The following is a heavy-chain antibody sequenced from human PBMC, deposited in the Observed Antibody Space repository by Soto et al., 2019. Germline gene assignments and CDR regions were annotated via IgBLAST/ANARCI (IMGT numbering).Heavy chain of an antibody. CDR2: IIPIFGTA. V-gene: IGHV1-69*06. D-gene: IGHD3-3*01. CDR1: GGTFSSYA. J-gene: IGHJ6*02. CDR3: ARAATIFGVVINSYVNGMDV. Sequence: ASVKVSCKASGGTFSSYAISWVRQAPGQGLEWMGGIIPIFGTANYAQKFQGRVTITADKSTSTAYMELSSLRSEDTAVYYCARAATIFGVVINSYVNGMDVWGQGTTVTVSS.